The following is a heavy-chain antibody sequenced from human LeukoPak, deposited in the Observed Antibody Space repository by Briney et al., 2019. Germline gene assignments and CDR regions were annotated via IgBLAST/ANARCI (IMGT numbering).Heavy chain of an antibody. CDR3: ARLRGNYFPDY. Sequence: SETLSLTCTVSGGSMSGYYWTRIRQPPGKGLEWIAYIHYSGSTNHNPSLQSRVTISVDTSKNQFSLRLNSLTAADTAVYYCARLRGNYFPDYWGQGTLATVSS. CDR1: GGSMSGYY. D-gene: IGHD4-11*01. J-gene: IGHJ4*02. V-gene: IGHV4-59*01. CDR2: IHYSGST.